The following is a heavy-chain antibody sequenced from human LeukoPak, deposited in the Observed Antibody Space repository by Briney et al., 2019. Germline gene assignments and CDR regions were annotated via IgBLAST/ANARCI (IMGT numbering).Heavy chain of an antibody. CDR3: ARAGYDFWSGSGYYYYMDV. V-gene: IGHV1-69*01. CDR1: GGTFISYA. J-gene: IGHJ6*03. Sequence: SVKVSCKASGGTFISYAISWVRQAPGQGLEWMGGIIPIFGTANYAQKFQGRVTITADESTSTAYMELSSLRSEDTAVYYCARAGYDFWSGSGYYYYMDVWGKGTTVTVSS. CDR2: IIPIFGTA. D-gene: IGHD3-3*01.